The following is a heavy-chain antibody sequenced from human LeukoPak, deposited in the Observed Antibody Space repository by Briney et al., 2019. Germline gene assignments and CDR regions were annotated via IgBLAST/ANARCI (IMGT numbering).Heavy chain of an antibody. CDR1: GFTFSSYS. CDR3: ASLRWGGGDLDY. CDR2: ISSSSSYI. V-gene: IGHV3-21*01. Sequence: GGSLRLSCAASGFTFSSYSINWVRQAPGKGLEWVSSISSSSSYIYYADSVKGRFTISRDNAKTSLYLQMNSLRAEDTAVYYCASLRWGGGDLDYWGQGTLVTVSS. J-gene: IGHJ4*02. D-gene: IGHD4-17*01.